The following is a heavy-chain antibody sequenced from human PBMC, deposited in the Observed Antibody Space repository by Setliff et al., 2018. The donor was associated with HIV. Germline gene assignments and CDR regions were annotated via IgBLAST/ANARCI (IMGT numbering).Heavy chain of an antibody. CDR1: GYTVGLFG. CDR2: VNEDNGDR. D-gene: IGHD5-12*01. Sequence: ASVKVSCKASGYTVGLFGISWVRQAPGQRLEWMGCVNEDNGDRKYAQKVQGRLVLTTDTSTNTAYMELTSLTPEDTALYYCVRDDKRAAGGSLYYFDLWGQGTMVTVSS. J-gene: IGHJ4*02. V-gene: IGHV1-18*01. CDR3: VRDDKRAAGGSLYYFDL.